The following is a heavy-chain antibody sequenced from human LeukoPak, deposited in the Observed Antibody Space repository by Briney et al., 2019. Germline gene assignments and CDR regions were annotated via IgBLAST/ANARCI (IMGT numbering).Heavy chain of an antibody. CDR1: GFTLSSYA. D-gene: IGHD4-23*01. J-gene: IGHJ3*02. Sequence: GGSLRLSCTVSGFTLSSYAMTWVRRAPGQGLEWVSSISSSSSDIYYTDSVKGRFTISRDNAKNSLYLQMNSLRAEDTAVYYCVTDYGGSSGAFDIWGQGTMVTVSS. CDR3: VTDYGGSSGAFDI. CDR2: ISSSSSDI. V-gene: IGHV3-21*01.